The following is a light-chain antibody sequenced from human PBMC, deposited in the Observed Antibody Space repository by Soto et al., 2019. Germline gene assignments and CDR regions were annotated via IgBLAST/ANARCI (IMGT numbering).Light chain of an antibody. CDR3: CSVADNYHSWV. Sequence: QSALTQPRSVSGSPGQSVTISCTGTSSDVGAYNYVSWFQQHPGKAPKVMIYDVTQRPSGVPDRFSGSKSGNTASLTISGLQAEDEADYHCCSVADNYHSWVFGGGTKLTVL. CDR2: DVT. J-gene: IGLJ3*02. V-gene: IGLV2-11*01. CDR1: SSDVGAYNY.